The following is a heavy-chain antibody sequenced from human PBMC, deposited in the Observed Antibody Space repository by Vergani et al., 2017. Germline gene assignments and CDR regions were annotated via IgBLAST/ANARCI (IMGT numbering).Heavy chain of an antibody. D-gene: IGHD4-11*01. CDR2: IIPIFGTA. CDR3: ARSYSNYHYYYYMDV. Sequence: QVQLVQSGAEVKKPGSSVKVSCKASGGTFSSYAISWVRQAPGQGLEWMGGIIPIFGTANYAQKFQGRVTITADESTSTAHMELSSLRSEDTAVYYCARSYSNYHYYYYMDVWGKGTTVTVSS. CDR1: GGTFSSYA. J-gene: IGHJ6*03. V-gene: IGHV1-69*12.